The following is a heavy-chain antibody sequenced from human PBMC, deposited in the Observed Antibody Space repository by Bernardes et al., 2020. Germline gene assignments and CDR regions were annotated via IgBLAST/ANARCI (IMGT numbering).Heavy chain of an antibody. D-gene: IGHD2-2*01. CDR2: IYYSGST. Sequence: SETLSLTCTVSGGSISSYYWSWIRQPPGKGLEWIGYIYYSGSTNYNPSLKSRVTISVDTSKNQFSLKLSSVTAADTAVYYCARGQGSTSLLLSWGPHFDYWGQGTLVTVSS. CDR1: GGSISSYY. J-gene: IGHJ4*02. V-gene: IGHV4-59*01. CDR3: ARGQGSTSLLLSWGPHFDY.